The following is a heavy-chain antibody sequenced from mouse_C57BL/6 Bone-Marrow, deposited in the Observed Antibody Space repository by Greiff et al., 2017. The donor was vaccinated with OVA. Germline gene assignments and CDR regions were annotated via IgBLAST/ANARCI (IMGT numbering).Heavy chain of an antibody. CDR2: IDPENGDT. J-gene: IGHJ4*01. CDR3: THQYYAMDY. V-gene: IGHV14-4*01. Sequence: VQLQQSGAELVRPGASVKLSCTASGFNIKDDYMHWVKQRPEQGLEWIGWIDPENGDTEYASKVQGKATITVDTSSNTAYLQLSSLTSEDTAVFYCTHQYYAMDYWGQGTSVTVSS. CDR1: GFNIKDDY.